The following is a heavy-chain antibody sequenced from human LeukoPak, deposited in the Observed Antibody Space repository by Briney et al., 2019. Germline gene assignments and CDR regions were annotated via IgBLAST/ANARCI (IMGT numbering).Heavy chain of an antibody. CDR1: GGSISSSSYY. J-gene: IGHJ4*02. D-gene: IGHD6-6*01. V-gene: IGHV4-39*01. Sequence: PSETLSLTCTVSGGSISSSSYYWGWIRQPPGKGLEWIGSIYYSGSTYYNPSLKSRVTISVDTSKNQFSLKLSSVTAADTAVYYCARVSSSRFVYWGQGTLVTVSS. CDR3: ARVSSSRFVY. CDR2: IYYSGST.